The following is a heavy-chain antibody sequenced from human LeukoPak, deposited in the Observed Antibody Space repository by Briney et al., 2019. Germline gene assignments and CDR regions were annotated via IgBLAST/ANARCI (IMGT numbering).Heavy chain of an antibody. CDR3: ARGYNYGMDV. J-gene: IGHJ6*02. Sequence: GGSLRLSCAASGFTFSNYAMSWIRQAPGKGLVWVSRINSDASSTNHADSVKGRFTISRDNAKNTLYLQMKSLRAEDTAVYYCARGYNYGMDVWGQGTTVTVTS. CDR2: INSDASST. V-gene: IGHV3-74*01. CDR1: GFTFSNYA.